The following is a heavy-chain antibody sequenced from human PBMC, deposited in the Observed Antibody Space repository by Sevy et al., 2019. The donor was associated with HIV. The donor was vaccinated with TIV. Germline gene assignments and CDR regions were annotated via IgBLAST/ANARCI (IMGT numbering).Heavy chain of an antibody. CDR3: ARDYGGNSANFQH. CDR1: GYTFTGYY. J-gene: IGHJ1*01. Sequence: ASVKVSCKASGYTFTGYYMHWVRQAPGQGLEWMGWINPNSGGTNYAQKFRGRVTMTRDTSISTAYMELSRLRSDDTAVYYCARDYGGNSANFQHWGQGTLVTVSS. V-gene: IGHV1-2*02. CDR2: INPNSGGT. D-gene: IGHD4-17*01.